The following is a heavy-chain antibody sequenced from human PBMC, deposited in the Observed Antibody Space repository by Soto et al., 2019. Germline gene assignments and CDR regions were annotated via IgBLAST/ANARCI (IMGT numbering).Heavy chain of an antibody. J-gene: IGHJ4*02. Sequence: ASVKVSCKASGYTFTGYYMHWVRQAPGQGLEWMGWINPNSGGTNYAQKFQGRVTITRDTSASTAYMELSSLRSEDTAVYYCARSIVVVTALDYWGQGTLVTVSS. CDR3: ARSIVVVTALDY. CDR2: INPNSGGT. D-gene: IGHD2-21*02. V-gene: IGHV1-2*02. CDR1: GYTFTGYY.